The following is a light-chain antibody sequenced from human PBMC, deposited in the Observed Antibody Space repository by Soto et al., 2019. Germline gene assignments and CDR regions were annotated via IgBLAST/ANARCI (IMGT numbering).Light chain of an antibody. V-gene: IGKV3-15*01. CDR3: QQYNNWPPIT. Sequence: EIVLMQCPGTLSLSPWERATISCRASQSVSSNYLAWYQQKPGQAPRLLIYGASSRATGIPARFSGSGSGTEFTLTISSLQSEDFAVYYCQQYNNWPPITFGQGTRLEIK. J-gene: IGKJ5*01. CDR1: QSVSSN. CDR2: GAS.